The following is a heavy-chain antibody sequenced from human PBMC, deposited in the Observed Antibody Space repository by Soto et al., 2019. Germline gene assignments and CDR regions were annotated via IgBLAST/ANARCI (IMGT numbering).Heavy chain of an antibody. CDR1: GGSLRNYF. D-gene: IGHD2-2*01. J-gene: IGHJ5*02. V-gene: IGHV4-59*01. Sequence: SETLSLTCTVSGGSLRNYFWSWIRQPPGKGLEWIGHIYSSGTTDYNPSLKSRVTISIDTSKNQISLQLTSVTAADTAVYFCVRTFPPAPRVVLSHNWFVPWGPGTLVTV. CDR2: IYSSGTT. CDR3: VRTFPPAPRVVLSHNWFVP.